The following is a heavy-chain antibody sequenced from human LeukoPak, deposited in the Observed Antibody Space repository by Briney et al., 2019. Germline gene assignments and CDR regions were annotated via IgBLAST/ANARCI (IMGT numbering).Heavy chain of an antibody. V-gene: IGHV3-48*04. CDR2: ISSSSSTI. CDR1: GFTFSSYS. J-gene: IGHJ6*03. CDR3: ASAKKVYCSSTSCYSGYYYYYMDV. Sequence: GGSLRLSCAASGFTFSSYSMNWVRQAPGKGLEGVSYISSSSSTIYYTDSVKGRFTISRDNAKNSLYLQMNSLRAEDTAVYYCASAKKVYCSSTSCYSGYYYYYMDVWGKGTTVTVSS. D-gene: IGHD2-2*01.